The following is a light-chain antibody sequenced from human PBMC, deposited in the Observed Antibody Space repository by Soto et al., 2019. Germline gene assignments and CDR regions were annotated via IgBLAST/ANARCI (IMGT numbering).Light chain of an antibody. V-gene: IGKV3-11*01. CDR1: QSVSSY. CDR3: QQRSNWPLT. J-gene: IGKJ3*01. Sequence: EIVLTQSPATLSSSPGERDTLSCRASQSVSSYLAWYQQKPGQAPRLLIYDASNRATGIPARFSGSGSGTDFTLTISSLEPEDFAVYCCQQRSNWPLTFGPGTKVDIK. CDR2: DAS.